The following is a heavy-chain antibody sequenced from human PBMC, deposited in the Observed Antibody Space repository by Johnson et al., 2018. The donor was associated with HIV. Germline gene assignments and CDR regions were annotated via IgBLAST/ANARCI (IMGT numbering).Heavy chain of an antibody. Sequence: QVQLVESGGGVVRPGGSLKLSCAASGFTFSSYAMHWVRQAPGKGLEWVAVISYDGSNKYYADSVKGRFTISRDNSKNTLYLQRNSLRAEDTAVYYCARTLGMGLVGSFDIWGQGTMVTVSS. CDR2: ISYDGSNK. CDR1: GFTFSSYA. D-gene: IGHD6-19*01. J-gene: IGHJ3*02. V-gene: IGHV3-30*04. CDR3: ARTLGMGLVGSFDI.